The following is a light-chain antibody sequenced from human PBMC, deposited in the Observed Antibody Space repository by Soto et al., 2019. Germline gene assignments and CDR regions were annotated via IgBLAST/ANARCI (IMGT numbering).Light chain of an antibody. J-gene: IGKJ4*01. Sequence: EIVLTQSPGTLSLSPGERATLSCRASQSVSSSYLAWYQQKPGQAPRLLIYGASSRATGIPDRFSGSGSGTDFTLTISRLEPEDFAVYYCQQYGSSRPLTFGGWTKVDIK. CDR1: QSVSSSY. CDR2: GAS. V-gene: IGKV3-20*01. CDR3: QQYGSSRPLT.